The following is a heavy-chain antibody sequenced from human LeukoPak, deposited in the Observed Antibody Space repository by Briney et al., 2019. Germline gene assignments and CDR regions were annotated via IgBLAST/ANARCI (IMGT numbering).Heavy chain of an antibody. Sequence: GGSLRLSCAASGFTFSSYAMSWVRQAPGKGLEWVSAISGSGGSTYYADSVKSRFTISRDNSKNTLYLQMNSLRAEDTAVYYCAKWGAAYDFWSGYLPNWFDPWGQGTLVTVSS. V-gene: IGHV3-23*01. CDR2: ISGSGGST. CDR3: AKWGAAYDFWSGYLPNWFDP. D-gene: IGHD3-3*01. CDR1: GFTFSSYA. J-gene: IGHJ5*02.